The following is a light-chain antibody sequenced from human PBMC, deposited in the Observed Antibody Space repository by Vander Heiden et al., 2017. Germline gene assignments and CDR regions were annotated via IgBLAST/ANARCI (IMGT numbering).Light chain of an antibody. CDR2: DVS. Sequence: QSALTQPRSVSGSPGQSVTISCTGTSSDVGGYNYVSWYQQHPGKAPKLMIFDVSKRPSGFPDRFSGSKSGNTASLTISGLQTDDEADYYCCSYAGSYTWVFGGGTKLTVL. CDR3: CSYAGSYTWV. J-gene: IGLJ3*02. CDR1: SSDVGGYNY. V-gene: IGLV2-11*01.